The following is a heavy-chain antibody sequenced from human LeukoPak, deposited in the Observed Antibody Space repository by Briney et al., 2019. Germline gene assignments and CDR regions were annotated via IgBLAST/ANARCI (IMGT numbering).Heavy chain of an antibody. CDR1: GGSFSGYY. CDR3: ARRDPFIAAAGNFDY. Sequence: ASETLSLTCAVYGGSFSGYYWSWIRQPPGKGLEWIGEMNHSGSTNYNPSLKSRVTISVDTSKNQFSLRLSSVTAADTAVYYCARRDPFIAAAGNFDYWGQGTLVTVSS. D-gene: IGHD6-13*01. V-gene: IGHV4-34*01. J-gene: IGHJ4*02. CDR2: MNHSGST.